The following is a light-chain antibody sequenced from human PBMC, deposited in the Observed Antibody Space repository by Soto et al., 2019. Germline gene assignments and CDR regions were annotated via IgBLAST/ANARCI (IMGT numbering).Light chain of an antibody. Sequence: QSALTQPRSVSGSPGQSVTISCTGTSSDIGRYDFVSWYQHHPGKAPKLIIYDVFERPSGVPDRFSGSKSGNTASLTISGLQADDEADFYCNSFTATSTLVFGSGTKLTVL. J-gene: IGLJ1*01. CDR3: NSFTATSTLV. V-gene: IGLV2-11*01. CDR2: DVF. CDR1: SSDIGRYDF.